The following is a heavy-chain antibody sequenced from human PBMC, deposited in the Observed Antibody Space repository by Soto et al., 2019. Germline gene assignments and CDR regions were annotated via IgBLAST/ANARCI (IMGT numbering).Heavy chain of an antibody. V-gene: IGHV3-30*18. J-gene: IGHJ4*02. CDR2: ISYDGSNK. CDR1: GFTFSSYG. D-gene: IGHD6-13*01. CDR3: AKSRGGYSSSWSPPLDY. Sequence: LRLSCAASGFTFSSYGMHWVRQAPGKGLEWVAVISYDGSNKYYADSVKGRFTISRDNSKNTLYLQMNSLRAEDTAVYYCAKSRGGYSSSWSPPLDYWGQGTLVTVSS.